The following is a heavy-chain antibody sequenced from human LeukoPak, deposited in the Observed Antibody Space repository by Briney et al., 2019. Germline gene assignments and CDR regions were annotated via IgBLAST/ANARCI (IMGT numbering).Heavy chain of an antibody. CDR1: GGSISSSSYY. J-gene: IGHJ5*02. CDR2: IYYSGST. D-gene: IGHD2-15*01. V-gene: IGHV4-39*07. Sequence: SETLSLTCTVSGGSISSSSYYWGWIRQPPGKGQEWIGSIYYSGSTYYNPSLKSRVTISVDTSKNQFSLRLTSVTAADTAIYYCARDLRDGVVAATYWFDPWGQGTLVTVSS. CDR3: ARDLRDGVVAATYWFDP.